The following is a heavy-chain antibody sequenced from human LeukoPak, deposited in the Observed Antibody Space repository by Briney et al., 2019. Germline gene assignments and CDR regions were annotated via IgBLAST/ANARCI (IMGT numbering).Heavy chain of an antibody. CDR1: GFTSTGYW. Sequence: GRSLRLSCAASGFTSTGYWMHWVRHAPGKGLVWVARVTRDGRGTNYADSVKGRFTIYRYNGKNTLYLQRNSLRAEDTAVYYCARDGDGYNFDYWGQGTLVTVSS. CDR2: VTRDGRGT. J-gene: IGHJ4*02. CDR3: ARDGDGYNFDY. D-gene: IGHD5-24*01. V-gene: IGHV3-74*01.